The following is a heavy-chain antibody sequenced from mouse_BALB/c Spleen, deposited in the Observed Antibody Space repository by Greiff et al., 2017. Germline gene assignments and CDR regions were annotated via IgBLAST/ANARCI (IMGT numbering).Heavy chain of an antibody. D-gene: IGHD2-14*01. CDR3: ARDYRYGAMDY. Sequence: EVMLVESGGGLVQPGGSLRLSCATSGFTFTDYYMSWVRQPPGKALEWLGFIRNKANGYTTEYSASVKGRFTISRDNSQSILYLQMNTLRAEDSATYYCARDYRYGAMDYWGQGNSVTVSS. J-gene: IGHJ4*01. CDR2: IRNKANGYTT. V-gene: IGHV7-3*02. CDR1: GFTFTDYY.